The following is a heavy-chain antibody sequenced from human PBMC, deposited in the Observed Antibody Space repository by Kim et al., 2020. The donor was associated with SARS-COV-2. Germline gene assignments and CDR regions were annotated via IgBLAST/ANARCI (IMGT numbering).Heavy chain of an antibody. D-gene: IGHD5-12*01. CDR1: GGSISSSSYY. J-gene: IGHJ4*02. Sequence: SETLSLTCTVSGGSISSSSYYWGWIRQPPGKGLEWNGSIYYSGSTYYNPSLKSRVTISVDTSKNQFSLKLSSVTSADTAVYYCARRGKFLATIQHWGQGTLVTVSS. CDR3: ARRGKFLATIQH. V-gene: IGHV4-39*01. CDR2: IYYSGST.